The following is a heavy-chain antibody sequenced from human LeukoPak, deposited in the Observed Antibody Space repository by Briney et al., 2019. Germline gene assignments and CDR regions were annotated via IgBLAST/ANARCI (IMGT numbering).Heavy chain of an antibody. Sequence: GASVKVSCKASGGTFSSYAISWVRQAPGQGLEWMGRIIPILGIANYAQKFQGRVTITADKSTSTAYMELSSLRSEDTAVYYCAREVLIAAHPYYYFDYWGQGTLVTVSS. CDR3: AREVLIAAHPYYYFDY. CDR2: IIPILGIA. CDR1: GGTFSSYA. D-gene: IGHD6-13*01. V-gene: IGHV1-69*04. J-gene: IGHJ4*02.